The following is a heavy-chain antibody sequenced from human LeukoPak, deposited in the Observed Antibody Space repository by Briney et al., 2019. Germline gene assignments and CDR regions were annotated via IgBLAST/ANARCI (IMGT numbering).Heavy chain of an antibody. CDR2: IYSGGST. CDR1: GFTVSSNY. Sequence: GGSLRLSCAASGFTVSSNYMSWVRQAPGKGLEWVSVIYSGGSTYYADSVKGRFTISRDNSKNTLYLQMNSLRAEDTAVYYCARVGYSSGWYSEDYFDYWGQGTLVTVSS. V-gene: IGHV3-53*01. CDR3: ARVGYSSGWYSEDYFDY. J-gene: IGHJ4*02. D-gene: IGHD6-19*01.